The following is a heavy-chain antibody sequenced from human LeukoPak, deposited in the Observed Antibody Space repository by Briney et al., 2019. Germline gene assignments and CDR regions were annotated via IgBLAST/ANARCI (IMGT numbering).Heavy chain of an antibody. CDR2: ISSSSSYI. D-gene: IGHD2-15*01. J-gene: IGHJ4*02. V-gene: IGHV3-21*01. CDR1: GFTFSSYS. CDR3: ARHYCSGGSCYPGGY. Sequence: PGGSLRLSCAASGFTFSSYSMNWVRQAPGKGLEWVSSISSSSSYIYYADSVKGRFTISRDNAKNSLYLQMNSLRAEDTAVYYCARHYCSGGSCYPGGYWGQGTLVTVSS.